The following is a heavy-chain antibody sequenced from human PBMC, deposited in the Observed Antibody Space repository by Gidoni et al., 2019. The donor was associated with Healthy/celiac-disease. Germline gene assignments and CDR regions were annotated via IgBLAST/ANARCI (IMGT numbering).Heavy chain of an antibody. CDR2: IYHSGST. J-gene: IGHJ5*02. CDR1: GGSISSSNW. Sequence: QVQLQESGPGLVKPSGTLSLTCAVSGGSISSSNWWSWVRQPPGKGLEWIGEIYHSGSTNYNPSLKSRVTISGDKSKNQFSLKLSSVTAADTAVYYCARDGSGSYYKGPPSNWFDPWGQGTLVTVSS. D-gene: IGHD3-10*01. CDR3: ARDGSGSYYKGPPSNWFDP. V-gene: IGHV4-4*02.